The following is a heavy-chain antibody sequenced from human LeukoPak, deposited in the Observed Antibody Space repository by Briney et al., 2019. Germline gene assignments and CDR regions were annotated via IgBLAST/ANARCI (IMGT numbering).Heavy chain of an antibody. D-gene: IGHD3-10*01. Sequence: GGSLRLSCAAYGFTFSDYYMSWIRQAPGKGLEWVSYISSSGSTIYYADSVKGRFTISRDNAKNSLYLQMNSLRAEDTAVYYCARVSTAPSSMVRGNWFDPWGQGTLVTVSS. CDR2: ISSSGSTI. CDR3: ARVSTAPSSMVRGNWFDP. V-gene: IGHV3-11*01. J-gene: IGHJ5*02. CDR1: GFTFSDYY.